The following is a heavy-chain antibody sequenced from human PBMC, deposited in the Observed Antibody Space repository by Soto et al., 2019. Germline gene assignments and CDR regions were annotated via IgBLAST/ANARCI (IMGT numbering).Heavy chain of an antibody. D-gene: IGHD2-15*01. J-gene: IGHJ3*02. V-gene: IGHV4-59*08. CDR2: IYSSGNT. Sequence: SETLSLTCAVSGGSISNYYWTWIRQSPGKGLEWIGYIYSSGNTKYNPSLTSRVTISLDTSKSHFSLRLTSVTAADTAVYYCARRHVVVVSATRGDAFDIWGQGTMVTVSS. CDR1: GGSISNYY. CDR3: ARRHVVVVSATRGDAFDI.